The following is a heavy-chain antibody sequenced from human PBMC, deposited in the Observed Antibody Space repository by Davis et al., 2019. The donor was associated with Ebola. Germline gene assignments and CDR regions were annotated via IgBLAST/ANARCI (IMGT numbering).Heavy chain of an antibody. J-gene: IGHJ4*02. D-gene: IGHD6-19*01. Sequence: AASVKVSCKASGYTFTSYGISWVRQAPGQGLEWMGWISAYNGNTNYAQKLQGRVTITADESTSTAYMELSSLRSEDTAVYYCARVPGYSSGWYLFDYWGQGTLVTVSS. V-gene: IGHV1-18*01. CDR3: ARVPGYSSGWYLFDY. CDR2: ISAYNGNT. CDR1: GYTFTSYG.